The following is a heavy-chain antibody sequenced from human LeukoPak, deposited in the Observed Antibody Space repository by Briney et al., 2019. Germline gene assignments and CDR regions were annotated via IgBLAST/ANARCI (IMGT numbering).Heavy chain of an antibody. CDR1: GGSISSSSYY. D-gene: IGHD2-2*01. CDR2: IYYSGST. Sequence: SETLSLTCTVSGGSISSSSYYWGWIRQPPGKGLEWIGSIYYSGSTYYNPSLKSRVTIPVDTSKNQFSLKLSSVTAADTAVYYCARHSVVVVPAELDYWGQGTLVTVSS. V-gene: IGHV4-39*01. J-gene: IGHJ4*02. CDR3: ARHSVVVVPAELDY.